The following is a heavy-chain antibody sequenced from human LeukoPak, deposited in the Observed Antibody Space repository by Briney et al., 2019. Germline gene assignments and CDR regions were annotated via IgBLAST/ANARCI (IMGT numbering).Heavy chain of an antibody. CDR3: ATVLAYYGSGSYSYFDY. D-gene: IGHD3-10*01. CDR1: GFTFSSYW. Sequence: GGSLRLSCAASGFTFSSYWMSWVRQAPGKGLEWVANIKHDGSEKYYVDSVKGRFTISRDNAKNSLYLQMNSLRAEDTAVYYCATVLAYYGSGSYSYFDYWGQGTLVTVPS. CDR2: IKHDGSEK. V-gene: IGHV3-7*03. J-gene: IGHJ4*02.